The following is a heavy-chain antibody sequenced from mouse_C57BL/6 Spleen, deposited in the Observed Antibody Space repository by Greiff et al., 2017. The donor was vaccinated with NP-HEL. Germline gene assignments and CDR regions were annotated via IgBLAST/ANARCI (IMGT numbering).Heavy chain of an antibody. CDR1: GFTFSDAW. CDR2: IRNKANNHAT. D-gene: IGHD2-4*01. V-gene: IGHV6-6*01. Sequence: EVKLEESGGGLVQPGGSMKLSCAASGFTFSDAWMDWVRQSPEKGLEWVAEIRNKANNHATYYAESVKGRFTISRDDSKSSVYLQMNSLRAEDTGIYYCTRSTMITYWYFDVWGTGTTVTVSS. CDR3: TRSTMITYWYFDV. J-gene: IGHJ1*03.